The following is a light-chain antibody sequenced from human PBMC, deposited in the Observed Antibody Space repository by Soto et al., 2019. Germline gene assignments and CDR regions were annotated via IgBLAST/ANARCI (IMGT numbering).Light chain of an antibody. Sequence: DSQMTQSPAAGSASVGDRGTRTCRASQGISSWLAWYQQKPGKAPKLLIYAASSLQSGVPSRFSGSGSGTDFALTITSLQAEDFATYFCQQYNSYSITFGQGTRLEIK. CDR3: QQYNSYSIT. V-gene: IGKV1D-16*01. J-gene: IGKJ5*01. CDR2: AAS. CDR1: QGISSW.